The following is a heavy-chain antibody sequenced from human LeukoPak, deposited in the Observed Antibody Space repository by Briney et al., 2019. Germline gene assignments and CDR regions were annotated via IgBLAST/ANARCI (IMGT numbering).Heavy chain of an antibody. CDR2: TYYRSKWYN. CDR3: ARDLTGYSSGWYGRETYYFDY. J-gene: IGHJ4*02. V-gene: IGHV6-1*01. CDR1: GDSVSSNSAA. D-gene: IGHD6-19*01. Sequence: SQTLSLTCAISGDSVSSNSAAWNWIRQSPSRGLEWLRRTYYRSKWYNDYAVSVKSRITINPDTSKNQFSLQLNSVTPEDTAVYYCARDLTGYSSGWYGRETYYFDYWGQGTLVTVSS.